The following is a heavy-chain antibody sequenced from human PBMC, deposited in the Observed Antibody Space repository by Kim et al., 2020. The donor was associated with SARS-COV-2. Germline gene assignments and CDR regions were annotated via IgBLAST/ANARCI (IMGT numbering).Heavy chain of an antibody. CDR2: IYNSGST. V-gene: IGHV4-59*01. CDR1: GGSISSYY. Sequence: SETLSLTCTVSGGSISSYYWSWIRQPPGKGLEWIGYIYNSGSTNYKPSLKSRVTISVDTSKNQFSLKLSSVNAADTAVYYCATTRRGYCSGGSCFPYYYYGMDVWGQGTTVTVSS. J-gene: IGHJ6*02. CDR3: ATTRRGYCSGGSCFPYYYYGMDV. D-gene: IGHD2-15*01.